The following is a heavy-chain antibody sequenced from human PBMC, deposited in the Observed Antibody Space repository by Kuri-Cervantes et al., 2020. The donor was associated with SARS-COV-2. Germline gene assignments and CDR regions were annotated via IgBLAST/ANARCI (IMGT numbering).Heavy chain of an antibody. V-gene: IGHV4-59*08. CDR3: ARHYAFDRFHK. CDR1: GGSISSYY. J-gene: IGHJ4*02. Sequence: SETLSLTCTISGGSISSYYWSWIRQPPGKVLEWIGYIYYSGSTNYNPSLKSRVTISVDTSKNQFSLKLTSVTAADTAIYYCARHYAFDRFHKWGQGTQVTVSS. CDR2: IYYSGST. D-gene: IGHD3-9*01.